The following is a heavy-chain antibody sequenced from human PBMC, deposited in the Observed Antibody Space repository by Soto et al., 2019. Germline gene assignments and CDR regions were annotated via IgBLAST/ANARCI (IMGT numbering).Heavy chain of an antibody. Sequence: GGSLRLSCAASGFTFSSYWMSWVRQAPGKGLEWVANIKQDGSEKYYVDSVKGRFTISRDNAKNSLYLQMNSLRAEDTAVYYCARDGGQRGSTYYDCWSGYYTDHFDYWGQGTLVTVSS. CDR3: ARDGGQRGSTYYDCWSGYYTDHFDY. J-gene: IGHJ4*02. CDR1: GFTFSSYW. V-gene: IGHV3-7*01. CDR2: IKQDGSEK. D-gene: IGHD3-3*01.